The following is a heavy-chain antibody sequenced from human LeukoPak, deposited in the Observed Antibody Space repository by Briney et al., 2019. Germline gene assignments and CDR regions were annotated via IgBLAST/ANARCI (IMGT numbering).Heavy chain of an antibody. Sequence: SETLSLTCTVSGGSVSSGSYYWSWIRQPPGKGLEWIGYIYYSGSTNYNPSLKSRVTISVDTSKNQSSLKLSSVTAADTAVYYCARDKGANLNAFDIWGQGTMVTVSS. CDR2: IYYSGST. CDR3: ARDKGANLNAFDI. CDR1: GGSVSSGSYY. D-gene: IGHD1-26*01. J-gene: IGHJ3*02. V-gene: IGHV4-61*01.